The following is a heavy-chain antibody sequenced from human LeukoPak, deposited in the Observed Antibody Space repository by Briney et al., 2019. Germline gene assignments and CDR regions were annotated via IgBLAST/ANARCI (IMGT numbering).Heavy chain of an antibody. D-gene: IGHD3-10*01. J-gene: IGHJ4*02. Sequence: PGGSLRLSCAASGFTFSSYAMSWVRQAPGKGLEWVSAISGSGGSTYYADSVKGRFTISRDNSKNTLYLQMNSLRAEDTAVYYCAKDRVWFGELFVPFDYWGQGTLVTVSS. V-gene: IGHV3-23*01. CDR3: AKDRVWFGELFVPFDY. CDR1: GFTFSSYA. CDR2: ISGSGGST.